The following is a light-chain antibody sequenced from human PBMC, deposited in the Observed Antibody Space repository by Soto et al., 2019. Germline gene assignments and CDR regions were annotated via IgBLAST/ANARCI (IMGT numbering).Light chain of an antibody. CDR3: QKCKVAPFT. Sequence: DIQMTQSPSSLSASLGDRVTITCRASQGIDNHLAWYQQKPGKAPKLLIYAASTLHSGVPSRFTGSGSGTDFTLTISSLQPEDAATYHCQKCKVAPFTFGGGTKVEI. CDR2: AAS. CDR1: QGIDNH. V-gene: IGKV1-27*01. J-gene: IGKJ4*01.